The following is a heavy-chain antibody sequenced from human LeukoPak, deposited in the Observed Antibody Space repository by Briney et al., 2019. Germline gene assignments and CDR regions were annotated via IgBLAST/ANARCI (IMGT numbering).Heavy chain of an antibody. J-gene: IGHJ4*02. D-gene: IGHD7-27*01. CDR2: INHSGST. CDR1: GGSFSGYY. Sequence: SETLSLTCAVYGGSFSGYYWSWIRQPPGKGLEWIGEINHSGSTNYNPSLKSRVTISVDTSKNQFSLKLSSVTAADTAVHYCARGLGIFDYWGQGTLVTVSS. V-gene: IGHV4-34*01. CDR3: ARGLGIFDY.